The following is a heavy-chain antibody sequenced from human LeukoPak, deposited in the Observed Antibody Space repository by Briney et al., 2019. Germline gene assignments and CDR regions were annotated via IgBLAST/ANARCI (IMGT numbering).Heavy chain of an antibody. CDR2: IDYSGST. J-gene: IGHJ4*02. CDR3: ARGLYSIVDY. Sequence: SETLSLTCTVSGGSISSGGYYWSWIRQHPGKGLEWMGYIDYSGSTYYNPSPKSRVTISRDTSKNQFSLKLSSVTAADTAVYYCARGLYSIVDYWGQGTLVTVSS. D-gene: IGHD2-8*01. V-gene: IGHV4-31*03. CDR1: GGSISSGGYY.